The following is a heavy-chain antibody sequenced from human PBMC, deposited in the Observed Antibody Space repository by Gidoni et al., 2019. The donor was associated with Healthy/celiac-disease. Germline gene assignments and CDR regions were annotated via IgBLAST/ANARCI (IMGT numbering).Heavy chain of an antibody. CDR3: ARDKKTYSSSFDY. Sequence: QVQLVASGGGLVKPGGSWRLSCAASGFTFSDYYMGWIRQAPGKGLEWVSYISSSSSYTNYADSVNGRFTISRDNAKNSLYLQMNSLRAEDTAVYYCARDKKTYSSSFDYWGQGTLVTVSS. CDR2: ISSSSSYT. CDR1: GFTFSDYY. D-gene: IGHD6-6*01. V-gene: IGHV3-11*06. J-gene: IGHJ4*02.